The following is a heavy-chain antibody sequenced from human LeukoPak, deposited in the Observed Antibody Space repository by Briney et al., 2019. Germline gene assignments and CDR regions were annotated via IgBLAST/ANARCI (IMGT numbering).Heavy chain of an antibody. V-gene: IGHV6-1*01. J-gene: IGHJ5*02. CDR2: TYYRSKWYS. Sequence: SQTLSLTCAISGDSVSGSTATWNWIRQSPSRGLEWLGRTYYRSKWYSDYAVSVKSRITINPHTSKNQVSLQLNSVTPDDTAVYYCASKNYYSAWGQGTLVTVSS. CDR1: GDSVSGSTAT. CDR3: ASKNYYSA. D-gene: IGHD1-26*01.